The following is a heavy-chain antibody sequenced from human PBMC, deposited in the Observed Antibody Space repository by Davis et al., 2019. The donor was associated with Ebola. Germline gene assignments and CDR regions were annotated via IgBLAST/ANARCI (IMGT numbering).Heavy chain of an antibody. CDR3: ARDFDRVRE. Sequence: GGSLRLSCVASGFTFSSCAMSWVRQAPGKGLGWVSVILVSGGSTFYADSVKGRFTISRDNAKNTVYLEMNSLKAEDTAVYYCARDFDRVREWGQGTLVTVSS. CDR2: ILVSGGST. D-gene: IGHD3-22*01. J-gene: IGHJ4*02. V-gene: IGHV3-23*01. CDR1: GFTFSSCA.